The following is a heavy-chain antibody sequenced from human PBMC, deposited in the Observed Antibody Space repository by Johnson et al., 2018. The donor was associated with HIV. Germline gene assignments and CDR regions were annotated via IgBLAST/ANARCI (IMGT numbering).Heavy chain of an antibody. CDR2: IRYDESDK. J-gene: IGHJ3*02. V-gene: IGHV3-30*02. Sequence: VQLVESGGGVVQPGGSLRLSCAASGFAFSNYGLHWVRQSPGRGLEWVAFIRYDESDKYYADSVKGRFTISRDNARNTLYLQMNSLRADDTAVYYCAREGPSERAGFDIWGQGTMVTVSS. CDR1: GFAFSNYG. CDR3: AREGPSERAGFDI.